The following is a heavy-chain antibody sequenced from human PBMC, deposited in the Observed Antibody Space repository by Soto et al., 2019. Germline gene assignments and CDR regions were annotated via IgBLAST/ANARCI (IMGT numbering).Heavy chain of an antibody. D-gene: IGHD3-22*01. CDR2: IIPIFGTA. J-gene: IGHJ6*02. V-gene: IGHV1-69*13. CDR3: ARGRYYDSSGGPTNYYSYYGMDV. CDR1: GGTFSSYA. Sequence: SVNVSCKASGGTFSSYAISWVRQAPGQGLEWMGGIIPIFGTANYAQKFQGRVTITADESTSTAYMELSSLRSEDTAVYYCARGRYYDSSGGPTNYYSYYGMDVWGQGTTVTVSS.